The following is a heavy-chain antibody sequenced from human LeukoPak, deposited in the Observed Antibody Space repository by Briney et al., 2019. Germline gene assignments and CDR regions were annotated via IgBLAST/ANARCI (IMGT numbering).Heavy chain of an antibody. J-gene: IGHJ4*02. CDR3: TRWGLGYCSGGSCPINDY. CDR1: GFTFGDYA. D-gene: IGHD2-15*01. Sequence: PGGSLRLSCTASGFTFGDYAMSWFRQAPGKGLEWVGFIRSKAYGGTTEYAASVKGRFTISRDDSKSIAYLQMNSLKTEDTAVYYCTRWGLGYCSGGSCPINDYWGQGTLVTVSS. V-gene: IGHV3-49*03. CDR2: IRSKAYGGTT.